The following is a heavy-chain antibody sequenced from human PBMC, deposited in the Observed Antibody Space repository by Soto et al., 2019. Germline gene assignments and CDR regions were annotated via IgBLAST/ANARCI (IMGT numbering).Heavy chain of an antibody. CDR2: IIPILGIA. V-gene: IGHV1-69*08. J-gene: IGHJ3*02. D-gene: IGHD1-1*01. CDR3: AREEDGYNYVAHAFDI. Sequence: QVQLVQSGAEVKKPGSSVKVSCKASGGTFSSYTISWVRQAPGQGLEWMGRIIPILGIANYAQKFQGRVTITADKSTSTAYMELSSLRSEDTAVYYCAREEDGYNYVAHAFDIWGQGTMVTVSS. CDR1: GGTFSSYT.